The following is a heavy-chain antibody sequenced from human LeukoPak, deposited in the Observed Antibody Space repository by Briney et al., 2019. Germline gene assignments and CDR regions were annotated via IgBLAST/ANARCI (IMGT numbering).Heavy chain of an antibody. CDR2: IYYSGTT. Sequence: SETLSLTCAVYGGSISSYYWSWIRQPPGKGLEWIGYIYYSGTTNYNPSLKSRVTISVDTSKNQFSLKLSSVTAADTAVYYCARGVFIAAAQYAYWGQGTLVTVSS. D-gene: IGHD6-13*01. V-gene: IGHV4-59*01. CDR3: ARGVFIAAAQYAY. CDR1: GGSISSYY. J-gene: IGHJ4*02.